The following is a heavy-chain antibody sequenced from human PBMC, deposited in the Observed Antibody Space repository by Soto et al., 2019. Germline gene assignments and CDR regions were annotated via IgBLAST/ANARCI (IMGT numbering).Heavy chain of an antibody. CDR1: GFAFNAYA. V-gene: IGHV3-23*01. CDR2: IIGGGGAI. Sequence: EVQLLESGGDLVQPGGSLTLSCAASGFAFNAYAMNWVRQAPGKGLAWVSAIIGGGGAIYYADSVKGRFTISRDNSKNTLYLHMSSLGAEDTANYYCARSVSSIEPADYWGQGTLVTVSS. CDR3: ARSVSSIEPADY. D-gene: IGHD3-3*01. J-gene: IGHJ4*02.